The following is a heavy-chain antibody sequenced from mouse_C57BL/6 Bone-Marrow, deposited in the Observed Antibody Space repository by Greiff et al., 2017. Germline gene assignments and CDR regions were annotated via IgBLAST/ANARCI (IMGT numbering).Heavy chain of an antibody. D-gene: IGHD1-1*01. V-gene: IGHV1-47*01. CDR2: FHPYNDDT. J-gene: IGHJ1*03. CDR3: ARRGYYYGSSYDYWYFDV. Sequence: QVQLQQSGAELVKPGASVKMSCKASGYTFTTYPIEWMKQNHGKSLEWIGNFHPYNDDTKYNEKFKGKATLTVEKSSSTVYLELSRLTSDDSAVYDCARRGYYYGSSYDYWYFDVWGTGTTVTVSS. CDR1: GYTFTTYP.